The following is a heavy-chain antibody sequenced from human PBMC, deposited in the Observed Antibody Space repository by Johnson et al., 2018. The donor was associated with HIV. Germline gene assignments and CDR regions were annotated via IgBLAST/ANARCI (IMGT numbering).Heavy chain of an antibody. CDR2: ISYDGSNK. CDR1: GFTFSNYL. CDR3: ARGGRTQLACDAFDI. Sequence: QMLLVESGGGVVQPGRSLRLSCAASGFTFSNYLMHWVRQAPGKGLEWVAVISYDGSNKYYADSVKGRFTISRDNAKNSLYLQMNSLRAEDTALYYCARGGRTQLACDAFDIWGQGTMVTVSS. J-gene: IGHJ3*02. D-gene: IGHD6-6*01. V-gene: IGHV3-30*04.